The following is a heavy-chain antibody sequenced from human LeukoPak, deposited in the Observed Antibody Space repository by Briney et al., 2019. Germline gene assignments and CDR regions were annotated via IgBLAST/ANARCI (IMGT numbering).Heavy chain of an antibody. CDR3: AKDLIVGATERGGP. CDR1: GFTFSSYA. CDR2: ISGSGGST. J-gene: IGHJ5*02. Sequence: GGSLRLSCAASGFTFSSYAISWVRQAPGKGLEWVSAISGSGGSTYYADSVKGRFTISRDNSKNTLYLQMNSLRAEDTAVYYCAKDLIVGATERGGPWGQGTLVTVSS. V-gene: IGHV3-23*01. D-gene: IGHD1-26*01.